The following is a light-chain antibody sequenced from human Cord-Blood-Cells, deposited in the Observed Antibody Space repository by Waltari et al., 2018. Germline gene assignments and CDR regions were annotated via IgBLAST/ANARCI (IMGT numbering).Light chain of an antibody. CDR3: QQRSNCPYT. J-gene: IGKJ2*01. CDR2: DAS. Sequence: EIVFTQSPATLSLSPGERATLSCRASQSVSSYLAWYQQKPGKAPRRLIYDASNRATGIPARFSGSGSGTDFTLTISRLEREDFAVYYCQQRSNCPYTFGQGTKLEIK. V-gene: IGKV3-11*01. CDR1: QSVSSY.